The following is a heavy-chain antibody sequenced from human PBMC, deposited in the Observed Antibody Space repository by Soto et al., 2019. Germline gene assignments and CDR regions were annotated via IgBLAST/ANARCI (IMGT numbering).Heavy chain of an antibody. J-gene: IGHJ4*02. CDR2: ISAYNGNT. D-gene: IGHD3-3*01. CDR1: GYTFTSYG. V-gene: IGHV1-18*01. CDR3: ARAKLYDYWSGSSARIREFGY. Sequence: GASVKVSCKASGYTFTSYGISWVRQAPGQGLEWMGWISAYNGNTNYAQKLQGRVTMTTDTSTSTAYMELRSLRSDDTAVYYCARAKLYDYWSGSSARIREFGYCGQGTLVAVSS.